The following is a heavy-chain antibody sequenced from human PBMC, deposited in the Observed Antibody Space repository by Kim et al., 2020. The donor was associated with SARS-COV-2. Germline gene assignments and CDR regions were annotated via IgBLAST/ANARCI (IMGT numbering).Heavy chain of an antibody. J-gene: IGHJ4*02. CDR1: GGSIGSYY. D-gene: IGHD6-19*01. Sequence: SETLSLTCTVSGGSIGSYYWSWIRQSAGKGLEWIGRIYNTGSTNYNPSLKSRVTMSVDTSKNQFSVNLMSATAADTAVYYCARDRSGWPSFDYWGQGALVIVSS. CDR2: IYNTGST. V-gene: IGHV4-4*07. CDR3: ARDRSGWPSFDY.